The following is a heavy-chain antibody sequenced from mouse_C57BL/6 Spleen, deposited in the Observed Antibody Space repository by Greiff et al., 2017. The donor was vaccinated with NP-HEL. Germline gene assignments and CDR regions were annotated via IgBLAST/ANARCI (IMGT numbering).Heavy chain of an antibody. CDR1: GYAFSSSW. D-gene: IGHD3-1*01. Sequence: VKLVESVPELVKPGAAGMLSWAASGYAFSSSWMNWVKQRPGKGLEWIGRIYPGDGDPNYNGKFKGKATLTADKTSSTAYMQLSSLTSEDSSVYVCARSGGRYFDYWGQGTTLTVSS. CDR3: ARSGGRYFDY. V-gene: IGHV1-82*01. J-gene: IGHJ2*01. CDR2: IYPGDGDP.